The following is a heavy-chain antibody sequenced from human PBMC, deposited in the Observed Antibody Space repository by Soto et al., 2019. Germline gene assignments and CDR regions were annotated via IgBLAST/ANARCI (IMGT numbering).Heavy chain of an antibody. D-gene: IGHD3-16*01. CDR1: GFTFSSYS. V-gene: IGHV3-23*01. CDR3: AKDHYGSD. CDR2: IRGSGGST. Sequence: GGALRLSREASGFTFSSYSSSWVRQAPGKGLECVSAIRGSGGSTYYADSVKGRFTISRDNSKNTRYLQMNSRRAEDTAVYFCAKDHYGSDWGQGTRV. J-gene: IGHJ4*02.